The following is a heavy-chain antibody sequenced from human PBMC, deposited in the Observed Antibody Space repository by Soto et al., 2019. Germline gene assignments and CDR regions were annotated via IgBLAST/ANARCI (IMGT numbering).Heavy chain of an antibody. D-gene: IGHD3-22*01. V-gene: IGHV3-30*03. Sequence: GGSLRLSCAVSGFTFSNYGMNWVRQAPGKGLEWVAVISYEGSNKYYADSVKGRFTISRDNSKNTLYLQMNSLRVEDTAVYYCARVGFYDSSAYFDYWGQGTLVTVSS. CDR2: ISYEGSNK. J-gene: IGHJ4*02. CDR1: GFTFSNYG. CDR3: ARVGFYDSSAYFDY.